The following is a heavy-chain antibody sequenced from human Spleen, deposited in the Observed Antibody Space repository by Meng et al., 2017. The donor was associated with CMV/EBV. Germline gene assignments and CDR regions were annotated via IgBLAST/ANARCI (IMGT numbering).Heavy chain of an antibody. V-gene: IGHV3-30*04. Sequence: GGSLRLSCGASGFSFSSYALHWVRQAPGKGLEWVAVISYDGKKKSYADSVKGRITISRDNSKNTLFLQRNTLKPGDTAIYYCARVKRALVVSADIGPYVMDVWGQGTTVTVSS. D-gene: IGHD2-2*01. CDR2: ISYDGKKK. CDR1: GFSFSSYA. CDR3: ARVKRALVVSADIGPYVMDV. J-gene: IGHJ6*02.